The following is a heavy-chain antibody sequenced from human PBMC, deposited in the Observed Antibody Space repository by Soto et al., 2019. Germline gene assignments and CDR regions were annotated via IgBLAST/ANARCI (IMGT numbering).Heavy chain of an antibody. CDR1: GFTFGDYA. D-gene: IGHD7-27*01. J-gene: IGHJ4*02. CDR3: TRVSVIWGNYFDY. Sequence: GGSLRLSCTASGFTFGDYAMSWVRQAPGKGLEWVGFIRSKAYGGTTEYAASVKGRFTISRDDSKSIAYLQMNSLKTEDTAVYYCTRVSVIWGNYFDYWGQGTLVTVSS. V-gene: IGHV3-49*04. CDR2: IRSKAYGGTT.